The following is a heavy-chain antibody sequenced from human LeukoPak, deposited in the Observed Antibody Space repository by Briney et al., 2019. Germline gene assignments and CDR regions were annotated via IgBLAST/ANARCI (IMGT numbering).Heavy chain of an antibody. D-gene: IGHD3-16*02. J-gene: IGHJ4*02. CDR1: GFTFTNYS. V-gene: IGHV3-7*03. CDR3: AKDRASKDNGNYPFISF. CDR2: IKFDGSEK. Sequence: GGSLRLSCAASGFTFTNYSMNWVRQAPGKGLEWVANIKFDGSEKYYVDSVKGRFTISRDNAKNSLYLQMNSLRAEDTAVYYCAKDRASKDNGNYPFISFWGQGTLVTVSS.